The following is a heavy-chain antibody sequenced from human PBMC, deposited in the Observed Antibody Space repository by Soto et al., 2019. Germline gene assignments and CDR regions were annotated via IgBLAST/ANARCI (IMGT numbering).Heavy chain of an antibody. CDR2: ISADTGNT. CDR1: GYTFSSNG. Sequence: VASVKVSCKASGYTFSSNGISWVRQAPGQGLEWMGWISADTGNTNYVQKVQGRVTMTRDTSTSTVYMELRSLRSEDTAVYFCARDRAHGLDIWGQGTMVTVSS. J-gene: IGHJ3*02. CDR3: ARDRAHGLDI. V-gene: IGHV1-18*01.